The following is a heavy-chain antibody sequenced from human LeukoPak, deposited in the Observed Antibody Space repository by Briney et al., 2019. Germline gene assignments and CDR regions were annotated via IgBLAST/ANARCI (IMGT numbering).Heavy chain of an antibody. V-gene: IGHV3-30-3*01. Sequence: GGSLRLSCAASGFTFSSYAMHWVRQAPGKGLEWVAVTSSDGNIKYYADSVKGRFPISRDNSKNTLYLQMNSLRGEDTGVYYCARDPVPATARHFDYWGQGTLVTVAS. CDR3: ARDPVPATARHFDY. CDR2: TSSDGNIK. J-gene: IGHJ4*02. CDR1: GFTFSSYA. D-gene: IGHD1-1*01.